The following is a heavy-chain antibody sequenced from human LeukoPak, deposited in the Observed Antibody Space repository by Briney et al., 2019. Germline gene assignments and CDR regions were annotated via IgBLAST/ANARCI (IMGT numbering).Heavy chain of an antibody. J-gene: IGHJ6*04. CDR2: ISYDGRHK. D-gene: IGHD3-10*02. CDR1: GFTFTSHS. CDR3: AGLGITMIGGV. V-gene: IGHV3-30*04. Sequence: GGSLRLPCTASGFTFTSHSMHWVRQAPAKGLDWVACISYDGRHKYYADSVKDRFTSSRDNAKNSLYLQMKSLSAEDTGVYYCAGLGITMIGGVWGKGTTVTISS.